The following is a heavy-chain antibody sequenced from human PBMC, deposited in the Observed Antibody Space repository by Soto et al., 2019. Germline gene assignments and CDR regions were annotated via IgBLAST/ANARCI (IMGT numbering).Heavy chain of an antibody. J-gene: IGHJ4*02. Sequence: QVQLVESGGGVAQPGASLRLSCAASGFSFSTYGMDWVRQAPGKGLEWVAMIWYDGSSKFYADSVKGRFTFSKDDSKKTLYLQMTGLRPADTAVYVLAGDSAVGGFDYWGQGALVTVSS. CDR3: AGDSAVGGFDY. CDR2: IWYDGSSK. D-gene: IGHD1-26*01. CDR1: GFSFSTYG. V-gene: IGHV3-33*01.